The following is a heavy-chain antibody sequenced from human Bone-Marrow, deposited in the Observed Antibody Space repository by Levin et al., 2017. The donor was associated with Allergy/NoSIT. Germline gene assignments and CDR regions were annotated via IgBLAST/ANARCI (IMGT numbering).Heavy chain of an antibody. V-gene: IGHV4-38-2*02. J-gene: IGHJ5*02. CDR3: ARVVTAGKNWFGP. CDR2: IYHSGTT. CDR1: TYSITNGYY. D-gene: IGHD4-23*01. Sequence: KASETLSLSCTVSTYSITNGYYWGWIRQSPGKGLECIGSIYHSGTTYYNPSLKSRVTISVDTSKNQFSLKLRSVTAADTAVYYCARVVTAGKNWFGPWGQGTLVTVSS.